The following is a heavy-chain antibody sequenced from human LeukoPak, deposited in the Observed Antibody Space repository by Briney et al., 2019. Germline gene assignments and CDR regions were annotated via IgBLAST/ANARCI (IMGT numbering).Heavy chain of an antibody. Sequence: PSETLSLTCTVSGGSISNYYWNWIRQPPGKGLEWIGYIYYTGSTNYNPSLKSRVTMSVDTSKNQFSLNLRSVTPEDTAVYYCAREGYSYGYWAFDIWGQGTMVTVSS. J-gene: IGHJ3*02. V-gene: IGHV4-59*01. CDR2: IYYTGST. CDR1: GGSISNYY. CDR3: AREGYSYGYWAFDI. D-gene: IGHD5-18*01.